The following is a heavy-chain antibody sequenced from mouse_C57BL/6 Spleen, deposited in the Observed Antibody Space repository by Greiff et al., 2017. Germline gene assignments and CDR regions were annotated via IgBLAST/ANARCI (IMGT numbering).Heavy chain of an antibody. Sequence: EVKLMESGGGLVKPGGSLKISCAASGFTFSSYTMSCVRQTPEKRLEWVATISGGGGNTYYPDSVKGRFTISRDNAKNTLYLQMSSLRSEDTALYYCARHYGSSYFDYWGQGTTLTVSS. V-gene: IGHV5-9*01. D-gene: IGHD1-1*01. CDR1: GFTFSSYT. J-gene: IGHJ2*01. CDR2: ISGGGGNT. CDR3: ARHYGSSYFDY.